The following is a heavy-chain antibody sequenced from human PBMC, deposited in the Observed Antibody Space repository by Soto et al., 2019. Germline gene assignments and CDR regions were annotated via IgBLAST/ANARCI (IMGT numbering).Heavy chain of an antibody. Sequence: SGTLSLTCTFSGGSISGYYWSWIRQPPGKGLEWIGYMYNTGSTVYNPSFKSRVTISVDTSKNQFSLKLNSVTAADTAVYYCARDLWGYCGTDCYPLDVWGQGTTVT. D-gene: IGHD2-21*02. V-gene: IGHV4-59*01. J-gene: IGHJ6*02. CDR1: GGSISGYY. CDR2: MYNTGST. CDR3: ARDLWGYCGTDCYPLDV.